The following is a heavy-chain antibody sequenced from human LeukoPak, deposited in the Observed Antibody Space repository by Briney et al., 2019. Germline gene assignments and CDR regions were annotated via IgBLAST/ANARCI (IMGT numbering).Heavy chain of an antibody. CDR2: IYYSGST. J-gene: IGHJ3*02. CDR1: GGSISSSSYY. CDR3: ATSRYYYDSSGYYNGAAFDI. D-gene: IGHD3-22*01. V-gene: IGHV4-39*01. Sequence: SETLSLTCTVSGGSISSSSYYWGWIRQPPGKGLEWIGSIYYSGSTYYNPSLKSRVTISVDTSKNQFSLKLSSVTAADTAVYYCATSRYYYDSSGYYNGAAFDIWGQGTMVTVSP.